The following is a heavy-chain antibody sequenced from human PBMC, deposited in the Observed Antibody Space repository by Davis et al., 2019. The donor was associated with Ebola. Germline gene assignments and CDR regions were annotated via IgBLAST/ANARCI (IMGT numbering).Heavy chain of an antibody. CDR3: VRDNDFWSFDW. D-gene: IGHD3-3*01. Sequence: PGGSLRLSCAASGFTFGSYSMNWVRQAPGKGLEWVSYISSSSSYIYYADSVRGRFTISRDNAKNSLYLQMNSLRAEDTAVYYCVRDNDFWSFDWWGQGTLVTVSS. CDR1: GFTFGSYS. V-gene: IGHV3-21*06. CDR2: ISSSSSYI. J-gene: IGHJ4*02.